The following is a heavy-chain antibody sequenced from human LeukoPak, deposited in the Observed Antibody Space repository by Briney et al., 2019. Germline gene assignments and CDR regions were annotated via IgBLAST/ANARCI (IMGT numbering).Heavy chain of an antibody. CDR1: GFAFSNYW. V-gene: IGHV3-74*01. J-gene: IGHJ4*02. Sequence: GGSLRLSCAVSGFAFSNYWMHWVRQAPGQGLVWVSRINSYRSITSYADSVKGRFTISRDNAKNTLYLQMNSLRAEDTAVYYCASGIAAVGWDFDYWGQGTLVTVSS. CDR2: INSYRSIT. D-gene: IGHD6-13*01. CDR3: ASGIAAVGWDFDY.